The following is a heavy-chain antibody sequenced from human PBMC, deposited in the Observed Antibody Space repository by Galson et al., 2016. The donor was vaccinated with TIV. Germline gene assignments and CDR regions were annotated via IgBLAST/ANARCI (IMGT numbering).Heavy chain of an antibody. J-gene: IGHJ6*01. CDR2: IYYSGRT. V-gene: IGHV4-30-4*01. CDR1: GAPIRDGDSF. Sequence: LSLTCTVSGAPIRDGDSFWSWIRQSPGKGLEWIGYIYYSGRTFYNPSHKSRISISVDTSKNQFSLKLTSVTAADTAVYYCARKAGYYYYAMDVWGQGTMVTVSS. CDR3: ARKAGYYYYAMDV.